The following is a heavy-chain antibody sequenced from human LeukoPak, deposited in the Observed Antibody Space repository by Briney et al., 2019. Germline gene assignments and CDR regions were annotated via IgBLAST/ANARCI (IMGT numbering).Heavy chain of an antibody. J-gene: IGHJ4*02. CDR1: GFTFSSSA. V-gene: IGHV3-23*01. D-gene: IGHD6-6*01. CDR2: ISGSGDST. CDR3: ARERYSSSSLSDY. Sequence: GGSLRLSCAASGFTFSSSAMSWVRQAPGKGLEWVSSISGSGDSTYYADSVKGRFTISRDNSKNTLYLQMNSLRAEDTAVYYCARERYSSSSLSDYWGQGTLVTVSS.